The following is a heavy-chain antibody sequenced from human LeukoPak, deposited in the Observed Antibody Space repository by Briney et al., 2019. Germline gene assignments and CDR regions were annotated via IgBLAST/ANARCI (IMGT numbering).Heavy chain of an antibody. CDR2: IRYDGSNK. CDR1: GFTFSSYS. V-gene: IGHV3-30*02. J-gene: IGHJ3*02. Sequence: GGSLRLACAASGFTFSSYSMNWVRQAPGKGLEWVAFIRYDGSNKYYADSVKGRFTISRDNSKNTLYLQMNSLRAEDTALYYCATGDRRYYYDSSGYYYPDAFDIWGQGTMVTVSS. CDR3: ATGDRRYYYDSSGYYYPDAFDI. D-gene: IGHD3-22*01.